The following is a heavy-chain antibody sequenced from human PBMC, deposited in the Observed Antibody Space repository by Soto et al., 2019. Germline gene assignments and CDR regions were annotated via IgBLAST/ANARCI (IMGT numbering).Heavy chain of an antibody. CDR2: IIPIFGTA. CDR3: ARDGGRHSGGIDY. CDR1: GGTFRSYS. J-gene: IGHJ4*02. D-gene: IGHD1-26*01. V-gene: IGHV1-69*01. Sequence: QVQLVQSGAEVKKPGSSVKVSCKASGGTFRSYSINWVRQAPGQGLEWMGEIIPIFGTANYAQKFQGRVTITADESTSTAYMELSSLRSEDTAVYYCARDGGRHSGGIDYWDQGTLVTVSS.